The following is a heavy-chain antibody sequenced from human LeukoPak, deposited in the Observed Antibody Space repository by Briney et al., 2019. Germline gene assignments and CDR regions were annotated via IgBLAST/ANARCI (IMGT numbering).Heavy chain of an antibody. Sequence: KQDGSEKYYVDSVKGRFTISRDNAKNSLYLQMNSLRAEDTALYYCAKDMYSGSGWTFDYWGQGTLVTVSS. J-gene: IGHJ4*02. D-gene: IGHD6-19*01. V-gene: IGHV3-7*03. CDR3: AKDMYSGSGWTFDY. CDR2: KQDGSEK.